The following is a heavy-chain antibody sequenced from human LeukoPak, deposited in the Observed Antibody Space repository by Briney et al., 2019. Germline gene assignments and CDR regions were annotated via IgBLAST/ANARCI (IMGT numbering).Heavy chain of an antibody. CDR1: GGSFSGYY. Sequence: SETLSLTCAVYGGSFSGYYWSWIRQPPGKGLEWIGEINHSGSTNYNPSLKSRVTISVDTSKNQFSLKLSSVTAADTAVYYCARDRLRESVDLGMDVWGKGTTVTVSS. V-gene: IGHV4-34*01. J-gene: IGHJ6*03. D-gene: IGHD3-9*01. CDR2: INHSGST. CDR3: ARDRLRESVDLGMDV.